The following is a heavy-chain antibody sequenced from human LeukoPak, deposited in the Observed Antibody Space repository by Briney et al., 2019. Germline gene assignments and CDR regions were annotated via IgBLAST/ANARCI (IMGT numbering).Heavy chain of an antibody. V-gene: IGHV4-4*07. J-gene: IGHJ4*02. CDR2: IYISGST. CDR1: GGSISSYY. D-gene: IGHD1-1*01. Sequence: SETLSLTCTVSGGSISSYYWSWIRQPAGKGLGWIGRIYISGSTNYSPSLKSRVTMSVDTSKNQFSLKLSSVTAADTAVYYCARDRGTWNDDGFDYWGQGTLVTVSS. CDR3: ARDRGTWNDDGFDY.